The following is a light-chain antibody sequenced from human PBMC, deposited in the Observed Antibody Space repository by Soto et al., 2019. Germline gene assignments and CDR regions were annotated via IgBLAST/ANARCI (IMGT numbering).Light chain of an antibody. CDR1: SSDVGGYNY. Sequence: QSALTQPASVSGSPGQSITISCTGTSSDVGGYNYVSWYQQHPGKAPKLMIYDVSNRPSGVSNRFSGSKSGNTASLTISGLQADDEADYYFSSYTSSSTVVFGGGTKLTVL. CDR2: DVS. CDR3: SSYTSSSTVV. V-gene: IGLV2-14*01. J-gene: IGLJ2*01.